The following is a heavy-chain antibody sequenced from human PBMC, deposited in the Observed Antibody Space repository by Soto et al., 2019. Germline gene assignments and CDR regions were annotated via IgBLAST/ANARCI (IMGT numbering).Heavy chain of an antibody. CDR2: IYYSGST. V-gene: IGHV4-59*01. Sequence: QVQLQESGPGLVKPSETLSLTCTVSGGSISSYYWSWIRQPPGKGLEWIGYIYYSGSTNYNPSLKCRVTISVDTSKNQFSLKLSSVTAADTAVYYCARADGSYSGRWFDPWGQGTLVTVSS. CDR3: ARADGSYSGRWFDP. CDR1: GGSISSYY. J-gene: IGHJ5*02. D-gene: IGHD1-26*01.